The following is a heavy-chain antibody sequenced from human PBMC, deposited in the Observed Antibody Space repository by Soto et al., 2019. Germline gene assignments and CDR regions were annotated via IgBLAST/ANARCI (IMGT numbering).Heavy chain of an antibody. D-gene: IGHD3-3*01. CDR2: INEDGGQK. Sequence: GGSLRLSCAVSEFSFRSYWMTWVRQAPGKGLEWVALINEDGGQKYYVDSVKGRFTISRDNAKDSLHMQMDSLRAEDTAVYFCARVGYYGWDFDHWGQGTQVTVSS. CDR3: ARVGYYGWDFDH. V-gene: IGHV3-7*01. J-gene: IGHJ4*02. CDR1: EFSFRSYW.